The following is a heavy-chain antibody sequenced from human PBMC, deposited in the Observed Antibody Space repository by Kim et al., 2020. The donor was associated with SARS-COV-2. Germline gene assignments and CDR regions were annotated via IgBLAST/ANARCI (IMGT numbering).Heavy chain of an antibody. D-gene: IGHD5-12*01. Sequence: ASVKVSCKASGYSFTDYYIHWVRQAPGKGLEWMGWINPNNGETKYAQKFQGRVAMTRATSITTSYMHLRWLDSDDTGVYYCATDLGVATIPDFWGQGTLVSVSS. V-gene: IGHV1-2*02. J-gene: IGHJ4*02. CDR1: GYSFTDYY. CDR3: ATDLGVATIPDF. CDR2: INPNNGET.